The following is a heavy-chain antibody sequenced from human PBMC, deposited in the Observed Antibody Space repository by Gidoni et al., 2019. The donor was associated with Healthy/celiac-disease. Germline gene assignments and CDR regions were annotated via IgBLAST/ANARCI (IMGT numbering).Heavy chain of an antibody. CDR2: IYYSGST. D-gene: IGHD3-10*01. CDR3: AGNYGSGSPSSQY. J-gene: IGHJ4*02. CDR1: GSSISGGGYY. V-gene: IGHV4-31*03. Sequence: QVQLQESGPGLVKPSQTLSLTCTVSGSSISGGGYYWSWIRQHPGKGLEWIGYIYYSGSTYYNPSLKGRVTKSVDTSKNQFSLKLSSVTAADTAVYYCAGNYGSGSPSSQYWGQGTLVTVSS.